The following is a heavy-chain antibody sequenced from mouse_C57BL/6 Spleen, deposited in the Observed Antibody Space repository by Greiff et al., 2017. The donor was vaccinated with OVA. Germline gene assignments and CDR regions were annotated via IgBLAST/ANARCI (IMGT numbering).Heavy chain of an antibody. J-gene: IGHJ4*01. V-gene: IGHV1-15*01. CDR2: IDPETGGT. CDR3: TRDLYGNHYYAMDY. Sequence: QVQLQQSGAELVRPGASVTLSCKASGYTFTDYEMHWVKQTPVHGLEWIGAIDPETGGTAYNQKFKGKAILTADKSSSTAYMELRSLTSEDSAVYYCTRDLYGNHYYAMDYWGQGTSVTVSS. D-gene: IGHD2-1*01. CDR1: GYTFTDYE.